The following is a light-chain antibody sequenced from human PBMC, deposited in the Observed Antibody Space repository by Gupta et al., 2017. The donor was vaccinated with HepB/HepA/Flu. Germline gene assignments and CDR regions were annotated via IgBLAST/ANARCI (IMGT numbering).Light chain of an antibody. Sequence: SYVLTQPPSVSLAPGKTARITCGGDKIGTKGVHWYQQKPGQAPVVVIYYDDDRPSGIPERFSGSNSGNTATLTISRVEAGDEADYYCQVWDSSSDHVIFGGGTKLTVL. J-gene: IGLJ2*01. V-gene: IGLV3-21*04. CDR1: KIGTKG. CDR2: YDD. CDR3: QVWDSSSDHVI.